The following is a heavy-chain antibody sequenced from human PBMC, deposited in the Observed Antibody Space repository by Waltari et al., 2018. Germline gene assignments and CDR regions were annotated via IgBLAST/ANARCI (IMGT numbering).Heavy chain of an antibody. V-gene: IGHV1-3*01. CDR2: INAGNGNT. CDR1: GYTFPSYP. CDR3: AIIAVAGTGDY. D-gene: IGHD6-19*01. J-gene: IGHJ4*02. Sequence: QVQLVQSGAEVKKPGASVKVSCKASGYTFPSYPMHWGRQAPGQRLEWMGWINAGNGNTKYSQKFQGRVTITRDTSASTAYMELSSLRSEDTAVYYCAIIAVAGTGDYWGQGTLVTVSS.